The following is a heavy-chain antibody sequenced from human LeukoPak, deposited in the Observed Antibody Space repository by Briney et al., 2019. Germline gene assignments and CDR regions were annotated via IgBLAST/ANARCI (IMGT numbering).Heavy chain of an antibody. CDR3: ARVTYYYDSSGYYPDAFGI. Sequence: SETLSLTCTVSGGSISSYYWSWIRQPPGKGLEWIGYIYYSGSTNYNPSLKSRVTISVDTSKNQFSLKLSSVTAADTAVYYCARVTYYYDSSGYYPDAFGIWGQGTMVTVSS. CDR1: GGSISSYY. J-gene: IGHJ3*02. D-gene: IGHD3-22*01. V-gene: IGHV4-59*01. CDR2: IYYSGST.